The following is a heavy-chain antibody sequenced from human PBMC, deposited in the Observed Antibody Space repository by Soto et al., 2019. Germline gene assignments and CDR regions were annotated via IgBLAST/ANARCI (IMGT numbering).Heavy chain of an antibody. J-gene: IGHJ6*02. D-gene: IGHD3-16*01. CDR2: INSDGNIT. CDR3: AKEGGKDYYYYGMDV. CDR1: GFTFSSYW. Sequence: EVQLVESGGGLVQPGGSLRLSCAASGFTFSSYWMHWVRQAPGKGLVWVSRINSDGNITRYADSVKGRFTISRDNSKNTLYLQMNSLRAEDTAVYYCAKEGGKDYYYYGMDVWGQGTTVTVSS. V-gene: IGHV3-74*01.